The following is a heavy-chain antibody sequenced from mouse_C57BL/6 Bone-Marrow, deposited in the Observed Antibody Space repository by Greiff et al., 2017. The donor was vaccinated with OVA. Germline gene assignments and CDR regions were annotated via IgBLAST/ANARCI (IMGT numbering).Heavy chain of an antibody. D-gene: IGHD1-1*01. CDR3: VTYYYGRDYAMDY. V-gene: IGHV10-1*01. CDR1: GFSFNTYA. CDR2: IRSKSNNYAT. Sequence: EVLLVESGGGLVQPKGSLKLSCAASGFSFNTYAMNWVRQAPGQGLEWVARIRSKSNNYATYYADSVKDRFTISRDDSESMLYLQMNNLKTEDTAMYYCVTYYYGRDYAMDYWGQGTSVTVSS. J-gene: IGHJ4*01.